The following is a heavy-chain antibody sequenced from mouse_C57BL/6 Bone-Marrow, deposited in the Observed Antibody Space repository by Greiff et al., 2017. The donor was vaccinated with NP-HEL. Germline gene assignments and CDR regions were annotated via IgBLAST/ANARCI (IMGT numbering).Heavy chain of an antibody. D-gene: IGHD2-4*01. CDR3: VRHYDYLYYFDY. CDR1: GFSFNTYA. J-gene: IGHJ2*01. Sequence: DVQLQESGGGLVQPKGSLKLSCAASGFSFNTYAMNWVRQAPGKGLEWVARIRSKSNNYATYYADSVKDRFTISRDDSESMLYLQMNNLKTEDTAMYYCVRHYDYLYYFDYWGQGTTLTVSS. V-gene: IGHV10-1*01. CDR2: IRSKSNNYAT.